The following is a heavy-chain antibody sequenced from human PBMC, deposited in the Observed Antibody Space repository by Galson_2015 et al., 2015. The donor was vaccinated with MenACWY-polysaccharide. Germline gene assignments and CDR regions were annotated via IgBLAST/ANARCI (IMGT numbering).Heavy chain of an antibody. CDR1: GFTFSSYA. D-gene: IGHD3-22*01. CDR2: ISWNSGSI. CDR3: AKDPAYDSSGFDY. J-gene: IGHJ4*02. V-gene: IGHV3-9*01. Sequence: SLRLSCAASGFTFSSYAMHWVRQAPGKGLEWVSGISWNSGSIGYADSVKGRFTISRDNAKNSLYLQMNSLRAEDTALYYCAKDPAYDSSGFDYWGPGTLVTVSS.